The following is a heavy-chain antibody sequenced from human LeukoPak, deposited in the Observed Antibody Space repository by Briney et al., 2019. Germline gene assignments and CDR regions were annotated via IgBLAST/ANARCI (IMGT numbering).Heavy chain of an antibody. CDR3: ARDLHWNQLGL. D-gene: IGHD1-1*01. CDR1: GFTFSSYW. Sequence: GGSVRLSCAASGFTFSSYWMFWVRQAPGKGLVGVSRINIDGSDITYADSVKGRFTISRDNAKNTLYLQMNSLRAEDTAVYFCARDLHWNQLGLWGQGTLVTVSS. V-gene: IGHV3-74*01. J-gene: IGHJ4*02. CDR2: INIDGSDI.